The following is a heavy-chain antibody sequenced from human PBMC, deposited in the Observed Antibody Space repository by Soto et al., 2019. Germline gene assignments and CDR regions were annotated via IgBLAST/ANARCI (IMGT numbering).Heavy chain of an antibody. CDR2: TSYDGSNK. Sequence: QVQLVESGGGVVQPGRSLTLSCAASGFTFSSYGMHWVRQXPXXXLELVGVTSYDGSNKYYADSVKGRFTISRDNSKNTLYLXMNSXXXXXXAXXXXXXXXXXXXXXDYWGQGTLVTVSS. J-gene: IGHJ4*02. CDR1: GFTFSSYG. CDR3: XXXXXXXXXXDY. V-gene: IGHV3-30*03.